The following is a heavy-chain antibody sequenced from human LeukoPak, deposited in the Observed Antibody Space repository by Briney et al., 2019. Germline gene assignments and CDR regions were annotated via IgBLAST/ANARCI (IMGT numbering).Heavy chain of an antibody. CDR2: IYYSGST. Sequence: SETLSLTCTVSGGSISSSSYYWGWIRQPPGKGLEWIGSIYYSGSTYYNPSLKSRVTISVDTSKNQFSLKLCSVTAADTAVYYCESHRRALVATPNYYYYGMDVWGQGTTVTVSS. J-gene: IGHJ6*02. CDR3: ESHRRALVATPNYYYYGMDV. D-gene: IGHD5-12*01. V-gene: IGHV4-39*01. CDR1: GGSISSSSYY.